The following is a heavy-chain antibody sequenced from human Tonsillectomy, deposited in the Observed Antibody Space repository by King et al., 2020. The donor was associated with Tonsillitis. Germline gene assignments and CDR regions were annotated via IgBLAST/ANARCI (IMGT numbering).Heavy chain of an antibody. CDR1: GGSFSGYY. V-gene: IGHV4-34*01. J-gene: IGHJ4*02. CDR2: INHSGST. CDR3: ARDYYGSGSYLDY. D-gene: IGHD3-10*01. Sequence: VQLQQWGAGLLKPSETLSLTCAVYGGSFSGYYWSWIRQPPGKGLEWIGEINHSGSTNYNPSLKSRVTISVDTSKNQFSLKLSSVTAADTAVYYCARDYYGSGSYLDYWGQGTLVTVSS.